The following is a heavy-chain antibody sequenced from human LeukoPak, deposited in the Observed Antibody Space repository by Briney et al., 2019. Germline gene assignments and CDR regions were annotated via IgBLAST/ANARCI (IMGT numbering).Heavy chain of an antibody. Sequence: SETLSLTCTVSGGSISSYYWSWIRQPPGKGLEWIGEINHSGSTNYNPSLKSRVTISVDTSKNQFSLKLSSVTAADTAVYYCARLGFPTPYWGQGTLVTVSS. J-gene: IGHJ4*02. CDR2: INHSGST. CDR3: ARLGFPTPY. V-gene: IGHV4-34*01. CDR1: GGSISSYY. D-gene: IGHD3-16*01.